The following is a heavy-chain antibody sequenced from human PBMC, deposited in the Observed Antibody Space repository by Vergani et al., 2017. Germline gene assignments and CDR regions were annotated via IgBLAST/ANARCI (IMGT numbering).Heavy chain of an antibody. CDR2: IYPGDSDT. J-gene: IGHJ3*02. V-gene: IGHV5-51*01. D-gene: IGHD3-22*01. CDR1: GYSFTSYW. Sequence: EVQLVQSGAEVKKPGESLKISCKGSGYSFTSYWIGWVRQMPGKGLEWRGIIYPGDSDTRYSPSFQGQVTISADKSISTAYLQWSSLKASDTAMYYCARLRAMIVTHDAFDIWGQGTMVTVSS. CDR3: ARLRAMIVTHDAFDI.